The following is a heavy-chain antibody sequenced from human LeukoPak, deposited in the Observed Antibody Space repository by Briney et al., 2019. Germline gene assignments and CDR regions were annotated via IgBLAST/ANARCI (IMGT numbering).Heavy chain of an antibody. D-gene: IGHD5-18*01. CDR1: GFTFSDEY. CDR2: IYSGDIT. CDR3: ARGSGYNYGFPDY. V-gene: IGHV3-53*01. Sequence: PGGSLRLSCAASGFTFSDEYMSWIRQAPGKGLEWVSVIYSGDITYYADSVKGRFTISRDNSKNTLYLQMNSLRAEDTAVYYCARGSGYNYGFPDYWGQGTLVTVSS. J-gene: IGHJ4*02.